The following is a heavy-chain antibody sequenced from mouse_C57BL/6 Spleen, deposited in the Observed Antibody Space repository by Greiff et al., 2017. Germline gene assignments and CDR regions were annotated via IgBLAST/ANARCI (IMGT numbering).Heavy chain of an antibody. CDR2: IWSGGST. D-gene: IGHD2-1*01. CDR3: ARRVGNSYYYAMDY. V-gene: IGHV2-2*01. CDR1: GFSLTSYG. J-gene: IGHJ4*01. Sequence: QVQLKQSGPGLVQPSQSLSITCTASGFSLTSYGVHWVRQSPGKGLEWLGVIWSGGSTDYNAAFISRLSISKDNSTSQVFFKMNRLRADDTAIDYCARRVGNSYYYAMDYWGQGTSVTVAS.